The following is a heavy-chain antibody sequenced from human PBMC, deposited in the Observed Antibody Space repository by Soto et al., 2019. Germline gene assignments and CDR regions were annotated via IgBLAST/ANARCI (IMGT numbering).Heavy chain of an antibody. V-gene: IGHV3-30*18. J-gene: IGHJ4*02. D-gene: IGHD6-19*01. CDR1: GFTFSDYA. Sequence: SLRLSCAASGFTFSDYAMHWVLHSPFKGLEWVAVVSHDGRNTHYADSVKGRFTISRDSSKNTVSLEMTSLRAEDTAVYYCAKGGRQWLVTSDFNYWGQGALVTVSS. CDR2: VSHDGRNT. CDR3: AKGGRQWLVTSDFNY.